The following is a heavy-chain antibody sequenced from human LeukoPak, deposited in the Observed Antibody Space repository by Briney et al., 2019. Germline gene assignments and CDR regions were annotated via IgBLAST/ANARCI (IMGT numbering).Heavy chain of an antibody. CDR1: VLTFSSYA. J-gene: IGHJ6*04. Sequence: GGSLTLSSSPSVLTFSSYAMSSVRQAPRKGLAWLSSVSGSGGSTYYADSVKGRFTISRDNSKNTLYLQMNSLRAEDTAVYYCAKDFSSQSIAVAGRPYYYYYGMDVWGKGTTVTVSS. CDR3: AKDFSSQSIAVAGRPYYYYYGMDV. V-gene: IGHV3-23*01. CDR2: VSGSGGST. D-gene: IGHD6-19*01.